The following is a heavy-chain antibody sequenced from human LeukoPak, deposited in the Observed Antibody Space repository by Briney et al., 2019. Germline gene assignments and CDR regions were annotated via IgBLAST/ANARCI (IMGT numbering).Heavy chain of an antibody. CDR3: AKRGDGGHKSLEY. CDR1: GVTFSNYG. Sequence: GTSLRLPCAASGVTFSNYGMHWVRQAPGKGLEWVATITYDGSSEYYADSVKDRFTVSRDNSKNTLYLQMSSLKTEDTAVYYCAKRGDGGHKSLEYWGQGTLVIVSS. D-gene: IGHD3-16*01. CDR2: ITYDGSSE. V-gene: IGHV3-30*18. J-gene: IGHJ4*02.